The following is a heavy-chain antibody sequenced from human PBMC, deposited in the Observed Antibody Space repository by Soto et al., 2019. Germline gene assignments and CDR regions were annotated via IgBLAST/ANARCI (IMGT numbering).Heavy chain of an antibody. Sequence: ASVKVSCKACGYSFTSYAMHWVRQAPGQRLEWMGWINAGNGNTKYSQKFQGRVTITRDTSASTAYMELSSLRSEDTAVYYCARERIVLNWFDPWGQGTLVTVSS. CDR3: ARERIVLNWFDP. D-gene: IGHD2-8*01. J-gene: IGHJ5*02. CDR1: GYSFTSYA. CDR2: INAGNGNT. V-gene: IGHV1-3*01.